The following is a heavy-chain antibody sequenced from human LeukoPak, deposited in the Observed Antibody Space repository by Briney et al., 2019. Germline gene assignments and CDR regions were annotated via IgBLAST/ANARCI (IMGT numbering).Heavy chain of an antibody. D-gene: IGHD1-26*01. CDR2: SYTTGRT. Sequence: PSETLSLTCTVSGGSIGSCYWSWVRQPAGKGLEWIGRSYTTGRTIYNPSLKSRVTMSLDTSKNQLSLNLSSVTAADTAVYYCARSGGSGFQLDSWGQGTLVTVSS. V-gene: IGHV4-4*07. J-gene: IGHJ4*02. CDR1: GGSIGSCY. CDR3: ARSGGSGFQLDS.